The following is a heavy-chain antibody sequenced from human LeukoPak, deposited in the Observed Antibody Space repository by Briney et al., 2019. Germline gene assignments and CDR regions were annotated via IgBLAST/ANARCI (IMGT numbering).Heavy chain of an antibody. J-gene: IGHJ4*02. CDR2: ISSSSSYI. V-gene: IGHV3-21*01. Sequence: GSLRLSCAASGFTFSSYSMNWVRQAPGKGLEWVSSISSSSSYIYYADSVKGRFTISRDNAKNSLYLQMNSLRAEDTAVYYCASDRQWLVRGENYWGQGTLVTVSS. D-gene: IGHD6-19*01. CDR3: ASDRQWLVRGENY. CDR1: GFTFSSYS.